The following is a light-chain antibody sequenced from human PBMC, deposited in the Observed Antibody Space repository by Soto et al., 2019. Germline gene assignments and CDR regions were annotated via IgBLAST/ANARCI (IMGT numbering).Light chain of an antibody. CDR2: DAS. CDR1: QSVGSN. CDR3: QQYDDWALP. V-gene: IGKV3-15*01. Sequence: EIVMTQSPATLSVSPGERVTLSCRASQSVGSNLAWYQQKPGLAPRVLIYDASTRATVIPARFSGSGSGTEFTLTISSLQSEDFAVYYCQQYDDWALPFGGGTKVEIK. J-gene: IGKJ4*01.